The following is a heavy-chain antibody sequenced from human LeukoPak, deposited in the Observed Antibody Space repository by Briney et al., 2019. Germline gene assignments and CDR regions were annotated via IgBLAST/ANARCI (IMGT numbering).Heavy chain of an antibody. V-gene: IGHV4-59*01. J-gene: IGHJ4*02. CDR3: ARDSGPPMKRYSSSWSFGY. Sequence: PSETLSLTCTVSGGSISSYYWSWIRQPPGKGLEWIGYIYYSGSTNYNPSLKSRVTISVDTSKNQFSLKLSSVTAADTAVYYCARDSGPPMKRYSSSWSFGYWGQGTLVTVSS. CDR1: GGSISSYY. CDR2: IYYSGST. D-gene: IGHD6-13*01.